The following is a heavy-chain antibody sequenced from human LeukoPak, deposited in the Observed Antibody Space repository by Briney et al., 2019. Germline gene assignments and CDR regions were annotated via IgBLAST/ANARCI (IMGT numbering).Heavy chain of an antibody. J-gene: IGHJ4*02. CDR1: GGSISSYY. Sequence: PSETLSLTCTVSGGSISSYYWSWIRQPPGKGLEWIGYIYYSGSTNYNPSLKSRVTISVDTSKNQFSLKLSSVTAADTAVYYCARESDVGYFDYWGQGTLVTVSS. D-gene: IGHD1-26*01. CDR3: ARESDVGYFDY. CDR2: IYYSGST. V-gene: IGHV4-59*01.